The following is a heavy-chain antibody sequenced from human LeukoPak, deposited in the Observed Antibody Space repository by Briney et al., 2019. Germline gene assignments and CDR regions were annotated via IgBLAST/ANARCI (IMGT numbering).Heavy chain of an antibody. CDR3: AKAPVTTCSGAYCYPFDY. J-gene: IGHJ4*02. D-gene: IGHD2-21*01. V-gene: IGHV3-30*04. CDR2: LSYDASFQ. Sequence: GGSLRLSCETSGFNFSRYPMHWVRQAPGKGLEWVALLSYDASFQYYEDSVKGRFTISRDVSKNTLYLQMNRLRAEDAAVYYCAKAPVTTCSGAYCYPFDYWGQGTLVTVSS. CDR1: GFNFSRYP.